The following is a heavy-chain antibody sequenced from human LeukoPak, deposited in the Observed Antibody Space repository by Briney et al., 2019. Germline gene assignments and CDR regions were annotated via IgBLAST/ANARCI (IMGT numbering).Heavy chain of an antibody. J-gene: IGHJ4*02. CDR1: GGSISSHY. CDR2: IYYSGST. V-gene: IGHV4-59*11. CDR3: AREYLYYDFWSGSHEGYFDY. Sequence: SETLSLTCTVSGGSISSHYWSWLRQPPGKGLEWVGYIYYSGSTNYNPSLKSRVTISVDTSKNQFSLKLSSVTAADTAVYYCAREYLYYDFWSGSHEGYFDYWGQGTLVTVSS. D-gene: IGHD3-3*01.